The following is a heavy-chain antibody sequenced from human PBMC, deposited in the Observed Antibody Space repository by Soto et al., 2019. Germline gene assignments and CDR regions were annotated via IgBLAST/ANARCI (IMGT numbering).Heavy chain of an antibody. Sequence: QVQLVQSGAEVKKPGASVKVSCKASGYTFTGYYMHWVRQAPGQGLEWMGWINPNSGGTNYAQKFQGWVTMTRDTSISTAYMELSRLRSDDTAVYYCASAPRDSRGYPQSCFDYWGHGNLVTVSS. J-gene: IGHJ4*01. V-gene: IGHV1-2*04. CDR3: ASAPRDSRGYPQSCFDY. D-gene: IGHD3-22*01. CDR2: INPNSGGT. CDR1: GYTFTGYY.